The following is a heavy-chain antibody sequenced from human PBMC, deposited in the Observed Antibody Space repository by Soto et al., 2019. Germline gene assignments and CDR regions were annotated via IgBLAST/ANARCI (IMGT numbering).Heavy chain of an antibody. D-gene: IGHD5-12*01. CDR3: ARHHGPTTSQNWFRP. V-gene: IGHV1-18*01. J-gene: IGHJ5*02. CDR2: ISTYSGDT. CDR1: GYTFFTYD. Sequence: ASVKVSCKASGYTFFTYDISWVRQAPGQGLEWMGWISTYSGDTKYAQKFQGRCTMNTDTSTTTAYLELRSLRSDDTVVYYCARHHGPTTSQNWFRPCGQGTLVTVSS.